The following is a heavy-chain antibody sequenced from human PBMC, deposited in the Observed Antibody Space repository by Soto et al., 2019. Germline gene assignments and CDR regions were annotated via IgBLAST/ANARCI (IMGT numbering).Heavy chain of an antibody. CDR3: ASYYYESTGYYVDY. Sequence: GASLKISCKGSGYSFTTYWISWVRQMPGAGLEWMGRIDPSDSYTTYTPSFQGHVTISADKSISTAYLQWSSLKASDTAMYYCASYYYESTGYYVDYWGQGTLVTVTS. D-gene: IGHD3-22*01. CDR1: GYSFTTYW. CDR2: IDPSDSYT. J-gene: IGHJ4*02. V-gene: IGHV5-10-1*01.